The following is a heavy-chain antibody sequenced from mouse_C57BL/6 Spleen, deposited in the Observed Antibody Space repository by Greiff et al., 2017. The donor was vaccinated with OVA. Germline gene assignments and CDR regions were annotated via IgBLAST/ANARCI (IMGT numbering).Heavy chain of an antibody. CDR3: ARDGSGYHTGDAMDY. CDR2: ISDGGSYT. V-gene: IGHV5-4*01. Sequence: EVKLMESGGGLVKPGGSLKLSCAASGFTFSSYAMSWVRQTPEKRLEWVATISDGGSYTYYPDNVKGRFTISRDNDKNNLYLQMSHLKSEDTAMYYCARDGSGYHTGDAMDYWGQGTSVTVSS. J-gene: IGHJ4*01. D-gene: IGHD3-2*02. CDR1: GFTFSSYA.